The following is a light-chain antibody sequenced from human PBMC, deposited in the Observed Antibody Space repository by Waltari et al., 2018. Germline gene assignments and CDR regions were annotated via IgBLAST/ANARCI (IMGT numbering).Light chain of an antibody. CDR3: QAWDSSTVV. CDR2: QDS. Sequence: SYELTQPPSVSVSPGQTASITCSGDKLGDKYACWSQQKPGQSPVLVIYQDSKRPSGIPVRFSGSNSGNTATLTISGTQAMDEADYYCQAWDSSTVVFGGGTKLTVL. J-gene: IGLJ2*01. CDR1: KLGDKY. V-gene: IGLV3-1*01.